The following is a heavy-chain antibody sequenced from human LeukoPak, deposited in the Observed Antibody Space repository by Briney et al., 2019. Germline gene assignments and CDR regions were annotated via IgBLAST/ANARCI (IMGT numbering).Heavy chain of an antibody. CDR2: IYYSGST. V-gene: IGHV4-61*01. D-gene: IGHD2-2*03. Sequence: PSEPLFLTCDVSGGSVSSGSYYWSWIRQPPWKGLEWIGYIYYSGSTNYNHSLKSRVTISVDTSKNQFSLKLSSVTAADTAVYYCARDRSSSGYCSSTSCYDDAFDIWGQGTMVTVSS. CDR3: ARDRSSSGYCSSTSCYDDAFDI. J-gene: IGHJ3*02. CDR1: GGSVSSGSYY.